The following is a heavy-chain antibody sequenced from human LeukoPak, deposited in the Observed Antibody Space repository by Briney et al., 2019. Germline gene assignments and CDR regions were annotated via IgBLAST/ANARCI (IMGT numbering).Heavy chain of an antibody. CDR3: ARDALRDDAFGI. CDR2: ISSSSVYT. Sequence: KPGGSLRLSCAASGFPFTTYWMSWVRQAPGKGLEWVSSISSSSVYTHYADSVKGRFTISRDNGKNSLYLQMHSLRAEDTALYYCARDALRDDAFGIWGQGTLVTVSS. V-gene: IGHV3-21*04. J-gene: IGHJ3*02. CDR1: GFPFTTYW.